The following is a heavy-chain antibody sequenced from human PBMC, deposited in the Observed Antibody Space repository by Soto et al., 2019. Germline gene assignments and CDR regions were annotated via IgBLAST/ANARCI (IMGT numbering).Heavy chain of an antibody. CDR1: GGFTSTNNW. CDR2: AYHSGST. V-gene: IGHV4-4*02. Sequence: QLQLQESGPGLVRPSGTLSLTCAVSGGFTSTNNWWSWVRQPPGKGLEWIGDAYHSGSTEYNPSLKSRVSISVDKSKNQISLKLTSATAADTAVYYCARSPPSSYYGGSRTFDYWGQGTLVTVSS. D-gene: IGHD3-10*01. J-gene: IGHJ4*02. CDR3: ARSPPSSYYGGSRTFDY.